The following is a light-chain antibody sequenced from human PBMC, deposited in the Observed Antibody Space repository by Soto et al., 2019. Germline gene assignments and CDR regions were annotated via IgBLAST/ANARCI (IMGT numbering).Light chain of an antibody. Sequence: DIQMTQSPSTLSASAGDRVTISCRASQVIYTYVAWYQQKPGRAPKLLIFDASTLQSGVPPRFSGSGSGTDFTLTINSLQPDDFATYYCQHYTLASGPFGQGTKVDIK. CDR1: QVIYTY. V-gene: IGKV1-5*01. CDR2: DAS. J-gene: IGKJ1*01. CDR3: QHYTLASGP.